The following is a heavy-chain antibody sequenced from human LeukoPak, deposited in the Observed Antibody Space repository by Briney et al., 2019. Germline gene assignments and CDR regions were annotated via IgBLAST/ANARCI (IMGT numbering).Heavy chain of an antibody. V-gene: IGHV4-39*07. Sequence: PSETLSLTCTVSGGSISSSSYYWGWIRQPPGKGLEWIGSVYYSGSTYYNPSLKSRVTISVDTSKNQFSLKLSSVTAADTAVYYCAAASGSSYRIDYWGQGTLVTVSS. J-gene: IGHJ4*02. CDR1: GGSISSSSYY. D-gene: IGHD3-10*01. CDR3: AAASGSSYRIDY. CDR2: VYYSGST.